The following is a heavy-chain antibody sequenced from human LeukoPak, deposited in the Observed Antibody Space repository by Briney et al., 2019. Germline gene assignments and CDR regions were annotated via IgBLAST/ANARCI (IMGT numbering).Heavy chain of an antibody. V-gene: IGHV1-69*04. CDR3: ARDRAKRLRFFDYYYGMDV. J-gene: IGHJ6*02. D-gene: IGHD5-12*01. CDR1: GGTFSSYA. CDR2: IIPILGIA. Sequence: SVKVSCKASGGTFSSYAISWVRQAPGQGLEWMGRIIPILGIANYAQKFQGRVTITADKSTSTAYMELSSLRSEDTAVYYCARDRAKRLRFFDYYYGMDVWGQGTTVTVSS.